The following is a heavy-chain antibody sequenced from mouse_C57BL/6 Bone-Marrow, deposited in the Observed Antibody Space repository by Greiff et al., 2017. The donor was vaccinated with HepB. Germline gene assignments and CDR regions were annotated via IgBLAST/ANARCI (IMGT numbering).Heavy chain of an antibody. Sequence: EVQLQQSGGGLVKPGGSLKLSCAASGFTFSDYGMHWVRQAPEKGLEWVAYISSGSSTIYYADTVKGRFTSSRDNAKNTLFLQMTSLRSEDTAMYYCASPGSSFYAMDYWGQGTSVTVSS. J-gene: IGHJ4*01. CDR1: GFTFSDYG. D-gene: IGHD1-1*01. CDR2: ISSGSSTI. CDR3: ASPGSSFYAMDY. V-gene: IGHV5-17*01.